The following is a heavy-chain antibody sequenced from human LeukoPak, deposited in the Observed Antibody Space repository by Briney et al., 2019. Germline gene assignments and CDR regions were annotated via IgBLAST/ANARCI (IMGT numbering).Heavy chain of an antibody. CDR3: ARHPYYYDSSGRGTDYYYYMDV. Sequence: GESLKISCKGSGYSFASYWIAWVRQMPGKGLEWMGIIYPDDSDTRYSPSFQGQVTISADKSISTAYLQWSSLKASDTAMYYCARHPYYYDSSGRGTDYYYYMDVWGKGTTVTVSS. J-gene: IGHJ6*03. CDR2: IYPDDSDT. D-gene: IGHD3-22*01. V-gene: IGHV5-51*01. CDR1: GYSFASYW.